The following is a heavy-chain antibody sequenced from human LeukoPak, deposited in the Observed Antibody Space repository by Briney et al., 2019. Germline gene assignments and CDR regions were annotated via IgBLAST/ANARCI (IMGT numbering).Heavy chain of an antibody. Sequence: SETLSLTCTVSGYSISSGYYWGWIRQPPGKGLEWIGSIYHSGSTYYNPSLKSRVTISVDTSKNQFSLKLSSVTAADTAVYYCARIGYSGYDGSDYWGQGTLVTVSS. J-gene: IGHJ4*02. D-gene: IGHD5-12*01. V-gene: IGHV4-38-2*02. CDR2: IYHSGST. CDR1: GYSISSGYY. CDR3: ARIGYSGYDGSDY.